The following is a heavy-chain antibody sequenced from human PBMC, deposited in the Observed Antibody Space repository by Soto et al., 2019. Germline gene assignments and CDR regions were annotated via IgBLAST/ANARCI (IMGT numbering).Heavy chain of an antibody. CDR1: GYTFTSYW. Sequence: GESLKISCRGSGYTFTSYWISWVRQMPGKGLEWVGRIDASDSNTNYSPSFQGHVIISADKSISTAYLQWSSLEASDTAIYYCARHEPLMNWNPPQDRFNPWGQGTLVTVSS. CDR2: IDASDSNT. V-gene: IGHV5-10-1*01. D-gene: IGHD1-1*01. CDR3: ARHEPLMNWNPPQDRFNP. J-gene: IGHJ5*02.